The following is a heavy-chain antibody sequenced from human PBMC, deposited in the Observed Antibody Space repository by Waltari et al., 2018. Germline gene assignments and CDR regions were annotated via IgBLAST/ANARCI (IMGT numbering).Heavy chain of an antibody. CDR2: IYYSGST. CDR3: ARISVAGRPPVYWYFDL. CDR1: CGSISSYY. D-gene: IGHD6-19*01. V-gene: IGHV4-59*01. J-gene: IGHJ2*01. Sequence: QVQLQESGPGLVKPSETLSLTCTVSCGSISSYYWSWIRQPPGKGLEWIGYIYYSGSTNYNPSLKSRVTISVDTSKNQFSLKLSSVTAADTAVYYCARISVAGRPPVYWYFDLWGRGTLVTVSS.